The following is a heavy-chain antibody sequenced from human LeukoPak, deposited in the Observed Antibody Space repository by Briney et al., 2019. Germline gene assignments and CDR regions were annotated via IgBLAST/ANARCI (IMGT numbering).Heavy chain of an antibody. D-gene: IGHD7-27*01. CDR2: IYYSGST. Sequence: PSETLSLTCTVSGGSISSSSYYWGWIRQPPGKGLEWIGSIYYSGSTYYNPSLKSRVTISVDTSKNQFSLKLSSVTAADTAVYYCGTGGEIAPPAFDIWGQGTMVTVSS. V-gene: IGHV4-39*01. CDR1: GGSISSSSYY. J-gene: IGHJ3*02. CDR3: GTGGEIAPPAFDI.